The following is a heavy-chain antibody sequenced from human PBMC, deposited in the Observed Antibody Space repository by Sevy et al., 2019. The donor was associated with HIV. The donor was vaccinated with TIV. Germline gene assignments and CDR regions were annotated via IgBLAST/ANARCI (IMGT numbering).Heavy chain of an antibody. CDR3: ARDGLHWGQFDY. D-gene: IGHD7-27*01. Sequence: ASVKVSCKASGYTFSDFYIHWVRQAPGQGLEWMVGINPKDGGPKFPQNFRGRVTVTRDTSISTVYLEVTRLTSDDTAVYYCARDGLHWGQFDYWGPGSLVTVSS. V-gene: IGHV1-2*02. CDR2: INPKDGGP. CDR1: GYTFSDFY. J-gene: IGHJ4*02.